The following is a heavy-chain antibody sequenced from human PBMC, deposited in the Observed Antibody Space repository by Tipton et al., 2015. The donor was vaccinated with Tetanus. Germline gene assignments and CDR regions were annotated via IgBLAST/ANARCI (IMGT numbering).Heavy chain of an antibody. Sequence: LSLTCAASGFTFSSYGMHWVRQTPGKGLEWVAVIWYGEPNIYYADSVKGRFTISRDNSNNTLFLQMNSLRADDTALYLCARDMSGPVVGPTMWADGLDFWGQGAMVTVSS. CDR2: IWYGEPNI. V-gene: IGHV3-33*01. D-gene: IGHD1-26*01. CDR3: ARDMSGPVVGPTMWADGLDF. J-gene: IGHJ3*01. CDR1: GFTFSSYG.